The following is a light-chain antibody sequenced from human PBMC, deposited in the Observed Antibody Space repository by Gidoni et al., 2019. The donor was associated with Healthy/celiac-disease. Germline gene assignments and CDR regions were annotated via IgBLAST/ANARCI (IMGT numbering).Light chain of an antibody. J-gene: IGKJ4*01. CDR1: QGISNY. V-gene: IGKV1-27*01. CDR3: SELT. CDR2: AAS. Sequence: DIQMTQSPSSLSASVGDRVTITCRASQGISNYFAWYQQKPVKVPKLLIYAASTLQSGVPSRFSGSGSGTDFTLTISSLQPEDVATYYCSELTFGGGTKVEIK.